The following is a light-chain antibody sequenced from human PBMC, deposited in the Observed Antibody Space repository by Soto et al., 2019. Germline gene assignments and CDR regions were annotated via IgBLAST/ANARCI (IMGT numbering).Light chain of an antibody. V-gene: IGLV2-11*01. Sequence: QSALTQPRSVSGSPGQSVTISCTGTSSDVGGYNYVSWYQQHPGKAPKVMIYDVSGRPSGVPDRVSGSKSGNTASLTISGFQAEDEGDYSCCSYAGSPRYVFGTGTKLTVL. J-gene: IGLJ1*01. CDR2: DVS. CDR1: SSDVGGYNY. CDR3: CSYAGSPRYV.